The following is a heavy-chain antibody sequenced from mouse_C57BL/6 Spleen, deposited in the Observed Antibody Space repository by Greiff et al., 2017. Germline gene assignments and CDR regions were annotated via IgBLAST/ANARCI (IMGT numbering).Heavy chain of an antibody. J-gene: IGHJ2*01. CDR3: ARELPYYFDY. Sequence: EVQLVESGGGLVKPGGSLKLSCAASGFTFSSYAMSWVRQTPEKRLAWVATISDGGSYTYYPDNVKGRFTISRDNAKNNLYLQMSHLKSEDTAMYYCARELPYYFDYWGQGTTLTVSS. CDR2: ISDGGSYT. V-gene: IGHV5-4*01. CDR1: GFTFSSYA. D-gene: IGHD1-1*01.